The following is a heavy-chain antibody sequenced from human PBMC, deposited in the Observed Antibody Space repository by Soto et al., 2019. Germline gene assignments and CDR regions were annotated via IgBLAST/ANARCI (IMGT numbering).Heavy chain of an antibody. D-gene: IGHD2-21*02. J-gene: IGHJ4*02. CDR2: IYYSGST. Sequence: QLQLQESGPGLVKPSETLSLTCTVSGGSISSSSYYWGGIRQPPGKGREWIGSIYYSGSTYYNPSLKSRVTISVDTSKNQFSLKLSSVTAADTAVYYCARHGEAYCGGDCRFIDYWGQGTLVTVSS. CDR1: GGSISSSSYY. CDR3: ARHGEAYCGGDCRFIDY. V-gene: IGHV4-39*01.